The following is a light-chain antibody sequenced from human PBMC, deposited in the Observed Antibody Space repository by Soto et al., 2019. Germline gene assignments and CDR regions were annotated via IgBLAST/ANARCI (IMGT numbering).Light chain of an antibody. V-gene: IGLV8-61*01. CDR3: VLYMGSGISV. Sequence: QAVVTQEPSFSVSPGGTVTLTCGLSSGSVSSGYYPSWYQQTPGQAPRTLIYSTNTRSSGVPDRLSGSILGNKAALTITGAQADDESDYYCVLYMGSGISVFGGGTKLTVL. CDR2: STN. J-gene: IGLJ2*01. CDR1: SGSVSSGYY.